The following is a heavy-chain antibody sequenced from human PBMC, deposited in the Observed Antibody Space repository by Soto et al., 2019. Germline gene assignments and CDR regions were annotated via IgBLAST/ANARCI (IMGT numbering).Heavy chain of an antibody. Sequence: QVQLVQSGAEVKKPGASVKVSCKASGYTFTSYGVSWVRQAPGQGLEWMGWISANNGNTNYAQNLQGRVTMTIDTSTSTGVIELRSLRSDDTAVYYCARDNFRSSSWYYSFDYWGQGTLVTVSS. CDR3: ARDNFRSSSWYYSFDY. V-gene: IGHV1-18*04. CDR1: GYTFTSYG. D-gene: IGHD6-13*01. J-gene: IGHJ4*02. CDR2: ISANNGNT.